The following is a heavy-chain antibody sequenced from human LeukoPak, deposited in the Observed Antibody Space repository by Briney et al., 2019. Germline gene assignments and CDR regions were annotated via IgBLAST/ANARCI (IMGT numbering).Heavy chain of an antibody. CDR3: AKVRVLRGRYLDY. J-gene: IGHJ4*02. CDR2: VNPGGDRT. CDR1: GLTFSGYA. Sequence: GGSLRLSCAASGLTFSGYAMAWVRQAPGKGLEWVSSVNPGGDRTYYADSVKGRFSISRDNSKNTLFLQMNVLRVEDTGIYYCAKVRVLRGRYLDYWGQGTLVTVSS. V-gene: IGHV3-23*01.